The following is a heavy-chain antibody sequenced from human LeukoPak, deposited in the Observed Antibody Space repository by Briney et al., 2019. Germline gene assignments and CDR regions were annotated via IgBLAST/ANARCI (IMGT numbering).Heavy chain of an antibody. CDR2: IYYSGTT. CDR1: GGFISRNSLY. J-gene: IGHJ4*02. D-gene: IGHD5-18*01. CDR3: ARDQGNSYGGGGHIDY. Sequence: SETLSLTCTVSGGFISRNSLYWGWIRQPPGKGLEWIGSIYYSGTTYYNPSLKSRVTISVDTSKNQFSLKLSSVTAADTAVYYCARDQGNSYGGGGHIDYWGQGTLVTVSS. V-gene: IGHV4-39*07.